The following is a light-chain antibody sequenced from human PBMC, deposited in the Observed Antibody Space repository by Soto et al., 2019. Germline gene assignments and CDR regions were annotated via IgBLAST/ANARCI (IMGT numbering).Light chain of an antibody. V-gene: IGKV3-20*01. CDR2: GAS. Sequence: EIVLTQSPGTLSLSPGERATLSCRASQRVDGNYLAWYLQIPGQAPRLLIHGASNRATGIPDRFSGRGSGTDFTLTISSLQSEDSAVYYCQQYNNWPPITFGQGTRLEI. CDR3: QQYNNWPPIT. CDR1: QRVDGNY. J-gene: IGKJ5*01.